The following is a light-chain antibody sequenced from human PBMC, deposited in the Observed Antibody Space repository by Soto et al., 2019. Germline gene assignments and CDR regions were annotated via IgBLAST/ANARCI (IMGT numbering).Light chain of an antibody. CDR1: QSVSSY. V-gene: IGKV3-11*01. CDR2: DAS. CDR3: QQRRNWPTALT. Sequence: IVVTQSLATLSMSPRERATLSCRASQSVSSYLAWYQQKPGQAPRLLIYDASNRATGIRARSSGSGSVTDFTLTISSLGLEHDEVYYYQQRRNWPTALTFGGGTKVDIK. J-gene: IGKJ4*02.